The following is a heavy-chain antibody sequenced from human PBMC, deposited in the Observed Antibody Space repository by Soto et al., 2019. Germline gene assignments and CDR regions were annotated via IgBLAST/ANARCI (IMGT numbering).Heavy chain of an antibody. Sequence: SETLSLTCTVSGGSISSYYWSWIRQPPGKGLEWIGYIYYSGGTNYNPSLKSRVTISVDTSKNQFSLKLSSVTAADTAVYYWARARLSRSWWFDPWGQGTLVTVSS. D-gene: IGHD3-10*01. CDR3: ARARLSRSWWFDP. V-gene: IGHV4-59*12. CDR2: IYYSGGT. J-gene: IGHJ5*02. CDR1: GGSISSYY.